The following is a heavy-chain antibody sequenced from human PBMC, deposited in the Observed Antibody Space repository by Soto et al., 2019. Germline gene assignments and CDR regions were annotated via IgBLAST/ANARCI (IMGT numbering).Heavy chain of an antibody. CDR3: AGDRGAAAFDI. V-gene: IGHV1-3*01. CDR2: INAGNGNT. J-gene: IGHJ3*02. D-gene: IGHD3-10*01. Sequence: ASVKVSCKASGYTFTSYAMHWGRQAPGQRLEWMGWINAGNGNTKYSQKFQGRVTITRDTSASTAYMELSSLRSEDTAIYYCAGDRGAAAFDIWGQGTMVTVSS. CDR1: GYTFTSYA.